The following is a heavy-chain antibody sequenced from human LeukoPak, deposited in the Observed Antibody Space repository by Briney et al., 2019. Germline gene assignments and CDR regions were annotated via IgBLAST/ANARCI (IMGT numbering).Heavy chain of an antibody. V-gene: IGHV4-34*01. J-gene: IGHJ3*01. Sequence: SETLSLTCVVYGGSFSGYYWSWIRQPPGKGLEWIGEINHSGSTNYNPSLKSRVTISVDTSKNQFSLKLSSVTAADTAVYYCARLYSSGLSDWGQGTMVTVSS. CDR1: GGSFSGYY. D-gene: IGHD6-19*01. CDR3: ARLYSSGLSD. CDR2: INHSGST.